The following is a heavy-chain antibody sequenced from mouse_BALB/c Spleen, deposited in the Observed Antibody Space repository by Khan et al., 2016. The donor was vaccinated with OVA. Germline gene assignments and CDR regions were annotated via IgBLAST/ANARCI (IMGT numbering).Heavy chain of an antibody. CDR3: ATSYFYGYYFDY. CDR1: GFTFSSYG. CDR2: ISGDSNTI. V-gene: IGHV5-17*02. J-gene: IGHJ2*01. D-gene: IGHD1-1*01. Sequence: EVELVESGGDLVQPGGSRKLSCAASGFTFSSYGMHWVRQAPDKGLEWVAYISGDSNTIYYADTVKGRFTISRDNPRNTLFLQMTSLMSEDTAMYYCATSYFYGYYFDYWGPGTTLTVSS.